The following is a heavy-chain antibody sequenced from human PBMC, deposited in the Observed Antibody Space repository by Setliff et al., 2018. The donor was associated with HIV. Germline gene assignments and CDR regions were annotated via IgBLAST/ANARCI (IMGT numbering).Heavy chain of an antibody. CDR3: ARVRQVSDYGDYDYYFDY. D-gene: IGHD4-17*01. V-gene: IGHV4-34*01. CDR1: GGSFSGYC. J-gene: IGHJ4*02. Sequence: PSETLSLTCAVYGGSFSGYCWSWIRQPPGKGLEWIGEIQHSGRINYNPSLRSRVTTSVDTSKNQFSLKLTSVTAADTAVYYCARVRQVSDYGDYDYYFDYWGQGALVTVSS. CDR2: IQHSGRI.